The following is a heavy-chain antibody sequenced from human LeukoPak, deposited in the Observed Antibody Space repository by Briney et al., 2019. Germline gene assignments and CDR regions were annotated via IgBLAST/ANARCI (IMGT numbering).Heavy chain of an antibody. CDR2: TWYDGSNK. CDR1: GFTFSSYG. CDR3: AKEDGYSGDDYVSINYYDYYGMDV. Sequence: GRSLRLSCAASGFTFSSYGMHWVRQAPGKGLEWVAVTWYDGSNKYYADSVKGRFTISRDNSKNTLYLQMNSLRAEDTAVYYCAKEDGYSGDDYVSINYYDYYGMDVWGQGTTVTVSS. J-gene: IGHJ6*02. V-gene: IGHV3-33*06. D-gene: IGHD5-12*01.